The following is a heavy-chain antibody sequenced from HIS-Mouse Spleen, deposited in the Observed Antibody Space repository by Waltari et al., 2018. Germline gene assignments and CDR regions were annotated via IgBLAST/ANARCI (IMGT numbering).Heavy chain of an antibody. CDR1: GYTFTGYY. J-gene: IGHJ3*02. CDR3: ARAEMTNWGTWAFDI. CDR2: INPNSGGT. Sequence: AEVKKPGASVTVSCKASGYTFTGYYMHWVRQAPGQGLEWMGWINPNSGGTNYAQKFQGRVTMTRYTSICTAYMGLSRLRSDDTAVYYCARAEMTNWGTWAFDIWGQGTMVTVSS. V-gene: IGHV1-2*02. D-gene: IGHD7-27*01.